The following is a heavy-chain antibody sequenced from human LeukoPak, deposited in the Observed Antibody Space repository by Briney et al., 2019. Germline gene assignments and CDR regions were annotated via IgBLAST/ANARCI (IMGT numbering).Heavy chain of an antibody. CDR3: ASHEIRYYDSTGYSTPDAFDI. V-gene: IGHV5-51*01. CDR1: GYIFTSYW. CDR2: IYPGDSDS. J-gene: IGHJ3*02. D-gene: IGHD3-22*01. Sequence: GESLKISCKGSGYIFTSYWIGWVRQMPGKGLEWMGIIYPGDSDSRYSSSFQGQVTISADKSISTAYLQWSSLKASDTAMYHCASHEIRYYDSTGYSTPDAFDIWGQGTMVTVSS.